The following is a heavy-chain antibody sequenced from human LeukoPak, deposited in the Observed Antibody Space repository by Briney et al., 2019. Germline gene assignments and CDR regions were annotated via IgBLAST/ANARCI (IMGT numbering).Heavy chain of an antibody. D-gene: IGHD3-9*01. V-gene: IGHV4-34*01. CDR1: GGSFSGYY. CDR3: ARGRNVLRYNYAFDI. CDR2: INHSGST. Sequence: PSETLSLTCAVYGGSFSGYYWSWIRQPPGKGLEWIGEINHSGSTNYNPSLKSRVTISVDTSKNQFSPKLSSVTAADTAVYYCARGRNVLRYNYAFDIWGQGTMVTVSS. J-gene: IGHJ3*02.